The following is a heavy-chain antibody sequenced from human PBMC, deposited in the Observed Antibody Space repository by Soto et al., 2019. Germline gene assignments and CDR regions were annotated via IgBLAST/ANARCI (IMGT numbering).Heavy chain of an antibody. Sequence: EVHLLESGGGLVQPGGSLRLSCTASGFTFSSYAMTWVRQAPGRGLEVVSGITASGGRTFYADSVKGRFTISRDNSRSTLYLKMNSLRAEDTAVYYCAKDTRYADYVRWFDSWGQGTLVTVSS. D-gene: IGHD4-17*01. V-gene: IGHV3-23*01. CDR1: GFTFSSYA. J-gene: IGHJ5*01. CDR3: AKDTRYADYVRWFDS. CDR2: ITASGGRT.